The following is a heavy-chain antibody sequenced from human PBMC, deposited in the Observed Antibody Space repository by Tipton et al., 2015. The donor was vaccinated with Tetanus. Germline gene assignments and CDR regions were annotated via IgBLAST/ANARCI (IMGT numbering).Heavy chain of an antibody. CDR1: GYSFTDYY. CDR3: ARRGNDFWSGYYLLDY. Sequence: QSGAEVKKPGASVKVSCKASGYSFTDYYIHWVRQAPGQGLEWMGWINPNGGGTNYAQKFQGRVTLTRDTSISTAHMDLSRLRSDDTAVYYCARRGNDFWSGYYLLDYWGQGALVTVSS. CDR2: INPNGGGT. J-gene: IGHJ4*02. V-gene: IGHV1-2*02. D-gene: IGHD3-3*01.